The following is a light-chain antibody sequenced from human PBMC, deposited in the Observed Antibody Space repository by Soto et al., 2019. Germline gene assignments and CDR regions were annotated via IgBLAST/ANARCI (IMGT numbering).Light chain of an antibody. J-gene: IGKJ5*01. CDR3: QQYGSSPGST. Sequence: EIVLTQSPGTLSLSPGERATLSCRASQSVSSSYLAWYQHKPGQAPRLLIYGASSRATGIPDRFSGSGSGTDFTLTISRLEPEDFAVYYCQQYGSSPGSTFGQGTRLEIK. V-gene: IGKV3-20*01. CDR1: QSVSSSY. CDR2: GAS.